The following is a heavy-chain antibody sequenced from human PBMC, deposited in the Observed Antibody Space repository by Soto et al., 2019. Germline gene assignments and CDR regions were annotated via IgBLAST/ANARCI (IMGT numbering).Heavy chain of an antibody. J-gene: IGHJ4*02. CDR2: ISGSGGST. D-gene: IGHD1-26*01. V-gene: IGHV3-23*01. Sequence: GGSLRLSCAASGFTFSSYAMSWVRQAPGKGLEWVSAISGSGGSTYYADSVKGRFTISRDNSKNTLYLQVNSLRAEDTAVYYCAKAIDGFGSYYYFDYWGQGTLVTVSS. CDR1: GFTFSSYA. CDR3: AKAIDGFGSYYYFDY.